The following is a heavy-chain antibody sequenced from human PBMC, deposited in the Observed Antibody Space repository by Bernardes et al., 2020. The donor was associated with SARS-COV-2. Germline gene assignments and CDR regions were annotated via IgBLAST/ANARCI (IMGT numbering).Heavy chain of an antibody. J-gene: IGHJ4*02. CDR1: GGSISRHY. CDR2: IYYSGTT. Sequence: LSLTCSVSGGSISRHYWSWIRQPPGKGLEWIGYIYYSGTTKYSTSLKSRVTISLDMSENQFSLNLSSVTAADTAVYYCARDPGGFGDYDYWGQGTLVAVSS. CDR3: ARDPGGFGDYDY. V-gene: IGHV4-59*11. D-gene: IGHD4-17*01.